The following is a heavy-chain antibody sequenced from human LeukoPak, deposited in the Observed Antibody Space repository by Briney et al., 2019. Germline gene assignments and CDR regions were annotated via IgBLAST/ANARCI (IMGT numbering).Heavy chain of an antibody. D-gene: IGHD4-23*01. CDR2: ISGSGGLT. CDR3: AKDQVYGGNTLGVFDI. V-gene: IGHV3-23*01. Sequence: PGGSLRLSCAASGFTFTTYAMSRVRQAPGKGLEWVSGISGSGGLTYYADSVKGRFTMSRDNSKNTLYLQMNSLRAEDTAVYYCAKDQVYGGNTLGVFDIWGQGTMVTVSS. CDR1: GFTFTTYA. J-gene: IGHJ3*02.